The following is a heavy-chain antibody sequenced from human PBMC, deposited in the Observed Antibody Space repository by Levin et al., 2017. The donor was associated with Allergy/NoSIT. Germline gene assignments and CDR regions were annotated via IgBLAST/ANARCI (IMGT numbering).Heavy chain of an antibody. V-gene: IGHV4-59*08. CDR2: IYYSGST. CDR1: GGSISSYY. Sequence: SETLSLTCTVSGGSISSYYWSWIRQPPGKGLEWIGYIYYSGSTNYNPSLKSRVTISVDTSKNQFSLKLSSVTAADTAVYYCARQARATGTTGTYYYYYMDVWGKGTTVTVSS. CDR3: ARQARATGTTGTYYYYYMDV. D-gene: IGHD1-1*01. J-gene: IGHJ6*03.